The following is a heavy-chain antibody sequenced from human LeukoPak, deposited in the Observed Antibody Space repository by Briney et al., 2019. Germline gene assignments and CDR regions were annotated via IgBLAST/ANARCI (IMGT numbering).Heavy chain of an antibody. J-gene: IGHJ4*02. Sequence: TSETLSLTCTVSGGSISSGDYYWSWVRQPPGKGLEWIGYIYYSGSTYYNPSLKSRVTISVDTSKNQFSLKLSSVTAADTAVYYCARLAVGIDYWGQGTLVTVSS. D-gene: IGHD6-19*01. CDR1: GGSISSGDYY. CDR3: ARLAVGIDY. CDR2: IYYSGST. V-gene: IGHV4-30-4*08.